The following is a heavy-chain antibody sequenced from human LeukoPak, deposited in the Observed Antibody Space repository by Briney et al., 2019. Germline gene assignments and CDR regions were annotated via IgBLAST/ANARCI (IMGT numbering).Heavy chain of an antibody. CDR3: ARPLHGGNSYGFDI. CDR2: IYPGDSDT. Sequence: GESLKISCEGSGYSFTSYWIGWVRQMPGRGLEWMGIIYPGDSDTRYSPSFQGQVTISADKSINTAYLQWSSLKASDTAMFYCARPLHGGNSYGFDIWGQGTMVAVSS. D-gene: IGHD4-23*01. V-gene: IGHV5-51*01. CDR1: GYSFTSYW. J-gene: IGHJ3*02.